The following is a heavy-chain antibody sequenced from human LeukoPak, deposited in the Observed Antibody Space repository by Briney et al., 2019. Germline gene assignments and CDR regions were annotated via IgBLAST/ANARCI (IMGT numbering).Heavy chain of an antibody. V-gene: IGHV3-53*01. D-gene: IGHD4/OR15-4a*01. CDR3: ARRAGAYSHPYDY. CDR2: IYSDNT. CDR1: GFTVSTNS. J-gene: IGHJ4*02. Sequence: GGSLRLSCTVSGFTVSTNSMSWVRQAPGKGLEWVSFIYSDNTHYSDSVKGRFTISRDNSENTLYLQMNSLRAEDTAVYYCARRAGAYSHPYDYWGQGTLVTVSS.